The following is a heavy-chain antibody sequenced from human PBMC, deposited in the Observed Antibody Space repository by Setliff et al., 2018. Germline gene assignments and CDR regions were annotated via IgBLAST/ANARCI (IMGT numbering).Heavy chain of an antibody. J-gene: IGHJ6*03. CDR3: ARGPSPTVTPSRLIYFYHMDV. Sequence: ASVKVSCKASGYTFTDYYMHWVQQAPGKGLEWMGRVDPEDGETIYAEKFQGRVTITADTSTDTAYMELSSLRSEDTAVYYCARGPSPTVTPSRLIYFYHMDVWGTGTTVTVS. CDR1: GYTFTDYY. CDR2: VDPEDGET. D-gene: IGHD4-17*01. V-gene: IGHV1-69-2*01.